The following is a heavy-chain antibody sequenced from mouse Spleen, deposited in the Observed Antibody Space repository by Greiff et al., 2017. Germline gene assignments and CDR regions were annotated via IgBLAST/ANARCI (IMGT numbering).Heavy chain of an antibody. J-gene: IGHJ1*01. CDR3: ARHYGNYDWYFDV. CDR2: INPGSGGT. V-gene: IGHV1-54*01. D-gene: IGHD2-1*01. CDR1: GYAFTNYL. Sequence: QVQLKESGAELVRPGTSVKVSCKASGYAFTNYLIEWVKQRPGQGLEWIGVINPGSGGTNYNEKFKGKATLTADKSSSTAYMQLSSLTSDDSAVYFCARHYGNYDWYFDVWGAGTTVTVSS.